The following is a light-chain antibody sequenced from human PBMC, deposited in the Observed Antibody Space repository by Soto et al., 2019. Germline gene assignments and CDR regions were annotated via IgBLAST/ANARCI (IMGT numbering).Light chain of an antibody. CDR3: SSYTSTSTLYV. CDR1: SSDVGGYNY. Sequence: QSALTQPASVSGSPGQSITISCTGTSSDVGGYNYVSWYQQHPGKAPKLMIYEVSSRPSGVSNRFSGSKSGNTASLTISGLQAEDEADYYCSSYTSTSTLYVLGSGTKVTVL. V-gene: IGLV2-14*01. CDR2: EVS. J-gene: IGLJ1*01.